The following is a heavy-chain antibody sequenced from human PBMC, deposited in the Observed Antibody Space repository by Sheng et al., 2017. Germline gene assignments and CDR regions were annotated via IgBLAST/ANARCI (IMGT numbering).Heavy chain of an antibody. D-gene: IGHD1-26*01. CDR1: GFTFSSYA. J-gene: IGHJ6*02. CDR2: ISYDGSNK. V-gene: IGHV3-30*04. Sequence: ESGGGVVQPGRSLRLSCAASGFTFSSYAMHWVRQAPGKGLEWVAVISYDGSNKYYADSVKGRFTISRDNSKNTLYLQMNSLRAEDTAVYYCVRELLRRTMDVWGQGTTVTVSS. CDR3: VRELLRRTMDV.